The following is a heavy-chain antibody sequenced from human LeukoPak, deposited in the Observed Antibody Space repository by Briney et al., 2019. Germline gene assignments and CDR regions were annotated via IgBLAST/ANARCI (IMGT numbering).Heavy chain of an antibody. CDR2: IYYSGST. Sequence: SETLSLTCAVYGGSFSGYYWSWIRQPPGKGLEWIGYIYYSGSTNYNPSLKSRVTISVDTSKNQFSLKLSSVTAADTAVYYCARAARYFDLWGRGTLVTVSS. V-gene: IGHV4-59*01. J-gene: IGHJ2*01. CDR1: GGSFSGYY. CDR3: ARAARYFDL.